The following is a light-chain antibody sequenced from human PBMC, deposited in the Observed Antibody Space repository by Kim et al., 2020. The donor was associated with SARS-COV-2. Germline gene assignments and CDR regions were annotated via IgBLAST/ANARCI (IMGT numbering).Light chain of an antibody. J-gene: IGKJ4*01. V-gene: IGKV3-20*01. Sequence: EIVLTQSPGTLSLSPGERATLSCRASQSVSNNYLAWYQQRPGQAPRLLIYVASSRATGIPDRFSGSGSGTDFTLTISRLEPEDFAVYYCQQYGDSPLTFGGGTKVDIK. CDR3: QQYGDSPLT. CDR2: VAS. CDR1: QSVSNNY.